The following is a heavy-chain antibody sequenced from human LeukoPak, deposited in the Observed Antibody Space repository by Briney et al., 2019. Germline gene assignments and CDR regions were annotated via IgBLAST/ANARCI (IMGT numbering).Heavy chain of an antibody. CDR3: ARVLGSPYYYDSSDYLDY. J-gene: IGHJ4*02. V-gene: IGHV1-18*01. Sequence: GASVKVSCKVSGYTLTELSMHWVRQAPGQGLEWMGWISTYNGNTNYAQKFQGRVTMTADTSTSIVNLELRSLRSDDTAVYYCARVLGSPYYYDSSDYLDYWGQGALVTVSS. CDR2: ISTYNGNT. D-gene: IGHD3-22*01. CDR1: GYTLTELS.